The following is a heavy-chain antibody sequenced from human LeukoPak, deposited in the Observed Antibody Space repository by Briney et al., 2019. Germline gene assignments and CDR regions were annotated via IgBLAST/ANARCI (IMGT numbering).Heavy chain of an antibody. CDR1: GFTFSSYE. CDR2: ISGSGFST. Sequence: PGGSLRLSCAASGFTFSSYEMSWVRQAPGKGLEWVSAISGSGFSTYYADSVKGRFTISRDNSKNTLYLQINSLRAEDTAVYYCAKDTGSGYDYFSYYFDYWGQGTLVTVSS. CDR3: AKDTGSGYDYFSYYFDY. D-gene: IGHD5-12*01. V-gene: IGHV3-23*01. J-gene: IGHJ4*02.